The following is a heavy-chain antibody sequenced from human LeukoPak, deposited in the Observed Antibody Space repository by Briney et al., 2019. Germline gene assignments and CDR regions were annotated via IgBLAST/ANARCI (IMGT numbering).Heavy chain of an antibody. CDR3: ASSKWEQLDFDY. V-gene: IGHV3-30*14. CDR2: ISYDGSNK. D-gene: IGHD1-26*01. J-gene: IGHJ4*02. Sequence: GSLRLSCAASGFTFSSYAMHWVRQAPGKGLEWVAVISYDGSNKYYADSVKGRFTISRDNSKNTLYLQMNSLRAEDTAVYYCASSKWEQLDFDYWGQGTLVTVSS. CDR1: GFTFSSYA.